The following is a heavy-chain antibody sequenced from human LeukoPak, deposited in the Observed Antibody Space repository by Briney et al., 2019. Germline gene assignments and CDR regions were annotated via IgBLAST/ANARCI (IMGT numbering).Heavy chain of an antibody. CDR3: ARVAIPYDISPYYDGYMDV. CDR2: INHSGST. D-gene: IGHD3-22*01. J-gene: IGHJ6*03. Sequence: SETLSLTCAVYGGSFSGYYWSWIRQPPGKGLEWIGEINHSGSTNYNPSLMSRVTISVDTSKNQFSLKISSVTAADTAVYYCARVAIPYDISPYYDGYMDVWGKGTTVTVSS. V-gene: IGHV4-34*01. CDR1: GGSFSGYY.